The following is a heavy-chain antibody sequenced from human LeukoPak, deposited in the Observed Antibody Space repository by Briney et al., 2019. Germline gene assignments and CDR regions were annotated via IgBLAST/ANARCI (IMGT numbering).Heavy chain of an antibody. CDR3: ARVGSSRVFDYYYYMDV. CDR1: GGSISSYY. V-gene: IGHV4-59*01. CDR2: IYYSGST. J-gene: IGHJ6*03. Sequence: PSETLSLTCTVSGGSISSYYWSWIRQPPGKGLEWIGYIYYSGSTNYNPSLKSRVTISVDTSKNQFSLKLSSVTAADTAVYYCARVGSSRVFDYYYYMDVWGKGTTVTVSS. D-gene: IGHD6-13*01.